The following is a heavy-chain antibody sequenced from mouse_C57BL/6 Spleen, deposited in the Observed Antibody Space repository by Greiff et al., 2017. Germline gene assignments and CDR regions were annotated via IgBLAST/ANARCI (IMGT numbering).Heavy chain of an antibody. Sequence: VQLQQPGAELARPGASVKLSCKASGYTFTSYWISWVKQRTGQGLEWIGEINPTNGNTIYNEKFKGKAPLTADKSSSTADMELRSLTSEDSSVYYCARGYGGYASAFDYWGQGTLVTVSS. CDR1: GYTFTSYW. J-gene: IGHJ4*01. CDR2: INPTNGNT. D-gene: IGHD2-3*01. CDR3: ARGYGGYASAFDY. V-gene: IGHV1-81*01.